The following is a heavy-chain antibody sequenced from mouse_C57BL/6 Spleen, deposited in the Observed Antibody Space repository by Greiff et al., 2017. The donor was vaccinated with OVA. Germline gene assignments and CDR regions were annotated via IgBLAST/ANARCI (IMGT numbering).Heavy chain of an antibody. V-gene: IGHV1-50*01. CDR2: IDPSDSYT. CDR3: ARRGKRWYFDV. Sequence: QVQLQQPGAELVKPGASVKLSCKASGYTFTSYWMQWVKQRPGQGLEWIGEIDPSDSYTNYNQKFKGKATLTVDTSSSTAYMQLSSLTSEDSAVYYCARRGKRWYFDVWGTGTTVTVSS. J-gene: IGHJ1*03. CDR1: GYTFTSYW. D-gene: IGHD2-1*01.